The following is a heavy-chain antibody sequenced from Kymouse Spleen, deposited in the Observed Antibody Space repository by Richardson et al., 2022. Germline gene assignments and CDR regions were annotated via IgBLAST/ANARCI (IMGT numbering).Heavy chain of an antibody. Sequence: QVQLVQSGAEVKKPGASVKVSCKASGYTFTSYAMHWVRQAPGQRLEWMGWINAGNGNTKYSQKFQGRVTITRDTSASTAYMELSSLRSEDTAVYYCARDRSTHNWNDDAFDIWGQGTMVTVSS. D-gene: IGHD1-1*01. CDR3: ARDRSTHNWNDDAFDI. CDR2: INAGNGNT. J-gene: IGHJ3*02. CDR1: GYTFTSYA. V-gene: IGHV1-3*01.